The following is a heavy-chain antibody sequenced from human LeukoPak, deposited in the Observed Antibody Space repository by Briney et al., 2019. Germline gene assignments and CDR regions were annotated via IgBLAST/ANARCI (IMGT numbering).Heavy chain of an antibody. CDR2: ISYDGSNK. J-gene: IGHJ4*02. Sequence: GGSLRLSCAASGFTFSSYAMHWVRQAPGKGLERVAVISYDGSNKYYADSVKGRFTISRDNSKNTLYLQMNSLRAEDTAVYYCARDNEYYYDSSGLLGYWGQGTLVTVSS. CDR1: GFTFSSYA. CDR3: ARDNEYYYDSSGLLGY. D-gene: IGHD3-22*01. V-gene: IGHV3-30-3*01.